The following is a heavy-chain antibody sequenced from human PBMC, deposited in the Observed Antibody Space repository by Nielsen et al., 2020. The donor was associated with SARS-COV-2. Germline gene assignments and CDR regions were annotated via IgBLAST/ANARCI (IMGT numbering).Heavy chain of an antibody. Sequence: LSLTCAASGFTFSDYYMSWIRQAPGKGLEWVSYISSSSSYTNYADSVKGRFTISRDNAKNSLYLQMNSLRAEDTAVYYCARLDYGSGTYYIDYWGQGTLVTVSS. CDR1: GFTFSDYY. J-gene: IGHJ4*02. CDR3: ARLDYGSGTYYIDY. D-gene: IGHD3-10*01. V-gene: IGHV3-11*06. CDR2: ISSSSSYT.